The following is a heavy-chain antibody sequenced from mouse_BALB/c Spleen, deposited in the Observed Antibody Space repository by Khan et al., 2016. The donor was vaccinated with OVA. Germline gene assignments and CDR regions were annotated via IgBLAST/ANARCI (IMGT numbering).Heavy chain of an antibody. D-gene: IGHD2-4*01. Sequence: EVELVESGPGLVKPSRSLSLTCTVTGYSITSEYAWNWIRQFPGNKLEWMGYINYSGNTRFNPSLKSRTSITRDTSKNQFFLQLSSVTTEDTATYYCARKDYYDYDPFPYWGQGTLVTVSA. V-gene: IGHV3-2*02. J-gene: IGHJ3*01. CDR2: INYSGNT. CDR3: ARKDYYDYDPFPY. CDR1: GYSITSEYA.